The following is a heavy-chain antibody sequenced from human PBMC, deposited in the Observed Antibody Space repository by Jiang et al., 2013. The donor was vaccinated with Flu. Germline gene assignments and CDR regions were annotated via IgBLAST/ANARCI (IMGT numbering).Heavy chain of an antibody. CDR3: ARGDYGGTSYYYYGMDV. CDR2: ISAYNGNT. CDR1: GYTFTSYG. D-gene: IGHD4-23*01. J-gene: IGHJ6*02. V-gene: IGHV1-18*01. Sequence: SGAEVKKPGASVKVSCKASGYTFTSYGISWVRQAPGQGLEWMGWISAYNGNTNYAQKLQGRVTMTTDTSTSTAYMELRSLRSDDTAVYYCARGDYGGTSYYYYGMDVWGQGTTVTVSS.